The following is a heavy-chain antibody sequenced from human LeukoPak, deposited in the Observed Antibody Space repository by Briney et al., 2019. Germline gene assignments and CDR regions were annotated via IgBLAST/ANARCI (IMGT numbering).Heavy chain of an antibody. CDR3: AGVSESGWHCFDY. CDR2: ISYDGSNK. V-gene: IGHV3-30*03. D-gene: IGHD6-19*01. CDR1: GFTFSSYA. J-gene: IGHJ4*02. Sequence: GGSLRLSCAASGFTFSSYAMHWVRQAPGKGLEWVAVISYDGSNKYYADSVKGRFSISRDNSKNTLYLQMSSLRDEDTAVYYCAGVSESGWHCFDYSGQGTLVTVSS.